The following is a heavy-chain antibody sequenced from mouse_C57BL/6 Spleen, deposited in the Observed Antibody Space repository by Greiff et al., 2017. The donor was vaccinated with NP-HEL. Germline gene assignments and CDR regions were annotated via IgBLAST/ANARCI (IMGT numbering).Heavy chain of an antibody. J-gene: IGHJ4*01. V-gene: IGHV5-6*02. Sequence: EVKLVESGGDLVKPGGSLKLSCAASGFTFSSYGMSWVRQTPDKRLEWVATISSGGSYTYYPDSVKGRFTISRDNAKNTLYLQMSSLKSEDTAMYYCARQIHYYGSSYEAMDYWGQGTSVTVSS. CDR1: GFTFSSYG. D-gene: IGHD1-1*01. CDR3: ARQIHYYGSSYEAMDY. CDR2: ISSGGSYT.